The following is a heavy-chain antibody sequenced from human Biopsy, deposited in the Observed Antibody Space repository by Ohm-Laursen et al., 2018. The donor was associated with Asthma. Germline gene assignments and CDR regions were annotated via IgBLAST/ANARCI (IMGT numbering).Heavy chain of an antibody. CDR2: IMTVFGTT. D-gene: IGHD6-19*01. CDR1: GGTFSNFA. J-gene: IGHJ6*02. V-gene: IGHV1-69*13. Sequence: VKISCKAPGGTFSNFAISWVRQAPGQGLEWLGGIMTVFGTTNYAQKFQGRVTITADESTSTAYMEVISLRSEDTAIYYCARCQVGYSSGWSLLLKKIYYSGMDVWGQGTAATVSS. CDR3: ARCQVGYSSGWSLLLKKIYYSGMDV.